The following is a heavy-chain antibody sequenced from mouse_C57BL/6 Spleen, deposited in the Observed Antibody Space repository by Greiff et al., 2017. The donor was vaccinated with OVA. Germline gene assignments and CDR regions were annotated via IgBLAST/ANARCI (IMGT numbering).Heavy chain of an antibody. J-gene: IGHJ2*01. CDR3: ARWDHYSNPY. CDR2: IYPGDGDT. V-gene: IGHV1-82*01. CDR1: GYAFSSSW. Sequence: VKLQESGPELVKPGASVKISCKASGYAFSSSWMNWVKQRPGKGLEWIGRIYPGDGDTNYNGKFKGKATLTADKSSSTAYMQLSSLTSEDSAVYFCARWDHYSNPYWGQGTTLTVSS. D-gene: IGHD2-5*01.